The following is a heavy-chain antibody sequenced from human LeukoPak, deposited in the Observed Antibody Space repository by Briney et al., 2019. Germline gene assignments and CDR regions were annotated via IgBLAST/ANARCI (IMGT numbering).Heavy chain of an antibody. Sequence: AGESLKISCKGSGYSFTSYWIGWVRQMPGKGLEWMGIIYPGDSDTRYSPSFQGQVTISADKSISTAYLQWSSLKASDTAMYYCAGRGIVVVPAANLGDYYYYYYMDVWGKGTTVTVSS. J-gene: IGHJ6*03. D-gene: IGHD2-2*01. CDR1: GYSFTSYW. V-gene: IGHV5-51*01. CDR2: IYPGDSDT. CDR3: AGRGIVVVPAANLGDYYYYYYMDV.